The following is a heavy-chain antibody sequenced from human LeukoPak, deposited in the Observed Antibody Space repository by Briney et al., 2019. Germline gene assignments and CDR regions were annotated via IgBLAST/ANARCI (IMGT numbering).Heavy chain of an antibody. CDR1: GYTFNNHY. J-gene: IGHJ4*02. D-gene: IGHD6-19*01. CDR2: INPSGGST. V-gene: IGHV1-46*02. CDR3: ARQGTYSSAIGMGY. Sequence: ASVKVSCKASGYTFNNHYMYWVRQAPGQGLEWMGVINPSGGSTSYAQKFQGRVTMTRDTSTRTVYMEVNSLRSEDTAVYYCARQGTYSSAIGMGYWGQGTLITVSS.